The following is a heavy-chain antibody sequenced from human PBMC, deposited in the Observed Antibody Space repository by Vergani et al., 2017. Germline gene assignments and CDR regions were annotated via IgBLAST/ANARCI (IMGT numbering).Heavy chain of an antibody. D-gene: IGHD1-26*01. CDR3: ARISEWEPNYYYYGMDV. Sequence: EVQLVESGGGLVKPGGSLRLSCAASGFTFSSYSMNWVRQAPGKGLEWVSSISSSSSYIYYADSVKGRFTISRDNAKNSLYLQMNSLRAEDTAVYYCARISEWEPNYYYYGMDVWGQGTTVTVSS. J-gene: IGHJ6*02. CDR2: ISSSSSYI. CDR1: GFTFSSYS. V-gene: IGHV3-21*01.